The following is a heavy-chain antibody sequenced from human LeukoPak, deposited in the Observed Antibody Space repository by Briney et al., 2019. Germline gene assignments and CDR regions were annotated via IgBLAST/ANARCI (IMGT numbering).Heavy chain of an antibody. Sequence: GGSLRLSCAASGFTVSSKYMSWVRQAPGKGVEWVSVTYSGGSTYYADSVKGRFNISRDNAKNSLYLQMNSLRAEDTAVYYCARDGGGGLDYWGQGTLVTVSS. CDR3: ARDGGGGLDY. CDR1: GFTVSSKY. D-gene: IGHD2-15*01. J-gene: IGHJ4*02. CDR2: TYSGGST. V-gene: IGHV3-66*01.